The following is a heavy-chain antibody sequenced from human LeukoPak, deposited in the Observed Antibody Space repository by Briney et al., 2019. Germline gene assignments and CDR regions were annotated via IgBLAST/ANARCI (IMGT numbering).Heavy chain of an antibody. CDR2: INHSGST. Sequence: SETLSLTCAVYGGSFSGYYWSWIRQPPGKGLEWIGEINHSGSTNYNPSLKSRVTISVDTSKNQFSLKLSSVTAADTAVYYCARGGIGYCSSTSCRRWFGPWGQGTLVTVSS. CDR1: GGSFSGYY. V-gene: IGHV4-34*01. CDR3: ARGGIGYCSSTSCRRWFGP. J-gene: IGHJ5*02. D-gene: IGHD2-2*01.